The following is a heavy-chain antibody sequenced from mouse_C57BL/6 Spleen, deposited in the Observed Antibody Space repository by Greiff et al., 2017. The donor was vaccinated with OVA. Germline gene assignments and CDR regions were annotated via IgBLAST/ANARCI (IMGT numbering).Heavy chain of an antibody. CDR2: IDPSDSYT. Sequence: VQLQQPGAELVRPGTSVKLSCKASGYTFTSYWMHWVKQRPGQGLEWIGVIDPSDSYTNYNQKFKGKATLTVDTSSSTAYMQLSSLTSEDSAVYYCASSSGYWFAYWGQGTLVTVSA. J-gene: IGHJ3*01. V-gene: IGHV1-59*01. D-gene: IGHD3-2*02. CDR1: GYTFTSYW. CDR3: ASSSGYWFAY.